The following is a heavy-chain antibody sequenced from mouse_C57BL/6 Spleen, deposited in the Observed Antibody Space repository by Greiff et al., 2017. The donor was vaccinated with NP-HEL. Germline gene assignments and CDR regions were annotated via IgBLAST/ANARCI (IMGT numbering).Heavy chain of an antibody. CDR1: SYSITSGYY. D-gene: IGHD2-3*01. CDR3: ARADGYYGAMDY. CDR2: ISYDGSN. V-gene: IGHV3-6*01. Sequence: ESGPGLVKPSQSLSLTCSVTSYSITSGYYWNWIRQFPGNKLEWMGYISYDGSNNYNPSLKNRISITRDTSKNQFFLKLNSVTTEDTATYYCARADGYYGAMDYWGQGTSVTVSS. J-gene: IGHJ4*01.